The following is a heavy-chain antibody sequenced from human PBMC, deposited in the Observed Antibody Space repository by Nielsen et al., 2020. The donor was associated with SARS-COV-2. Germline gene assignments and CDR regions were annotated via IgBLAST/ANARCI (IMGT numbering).Heavy chain of an antibody. CDR3: ARDRSGSY. CDR2: ISYDGSNK. CDR1: GFTFSSYA. Sequence: GESLKISCAASGFTFSSYAMHWVRQAPGKGLEWVAVISYDGSNKYYADSVKGRFTISRDNAKNSLYLQMNSLRAEDTAVYYCARDRSGSYWGQGTLVTVSS. J-gene: IGHJ4*02. D-gene: IGHD6-19*01. V-gene: IGHV3-30-3*01.